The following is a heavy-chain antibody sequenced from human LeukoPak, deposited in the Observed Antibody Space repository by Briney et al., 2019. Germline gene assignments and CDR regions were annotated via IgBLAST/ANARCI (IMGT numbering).Heavy chain of an antibody. CDR1: GYTFTSYD. D-gene: IGHD5-18*01. CDR3: ATDLWAMDTLGGDY. J-gene: IGHJ4*02. Sequence: ASVKVSCKASGYTFTSYDINWVRQATGQGLEWMGWMNPNSGNTGYAQKFQGRVTMTRNTSISTAYMELSSLRSEDTAVYYCATDLWAMDTLGGDYWGQGTLVTVSS. CDR2: MNPNSGNT. V-gene: IGHV1-8*01.